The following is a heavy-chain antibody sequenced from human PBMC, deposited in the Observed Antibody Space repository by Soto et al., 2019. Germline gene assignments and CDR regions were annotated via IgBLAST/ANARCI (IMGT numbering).Heavy chain of an antibody. J-gene: IGHJ6*02. CDR2: ICQSGNT. CDR1: SGSFSGYY. D-gene: IGHD7-27*01. CDR3: ATCQLGDYYYAMDI. Sequence: PSETLSLTCSMYSGSFSGYYWSWIRQPPGKGLEWIGEICQSGNTNYSPSLKSRVSISIDTSKNELSLKLDSVTVADTAVYYCATCQLGDYYYAMDIWGQGATVTVSS. V-gene: IGHV4-34*01.